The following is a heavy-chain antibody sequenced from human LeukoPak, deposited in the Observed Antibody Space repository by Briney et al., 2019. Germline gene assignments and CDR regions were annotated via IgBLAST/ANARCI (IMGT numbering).Heavy chain of an antibody. D-gene: IGHD3-10*01. CDR3: ARDLYGSGSYLSPDAFDI. J-gene: IGHJ3*02. CDR2: ISSSSSYI. CDR1: GFTFSSYS. V-gene: IGHV3-21*01. Sequence: GGSLRLSCAASGFTFSSYSMNWVRQAPGKGLEWVSSISSSSSYIYYADSVKGRFTISRDNAKNSLYLQMNSLRAEDTAVYYCARDLYGSGSYLSPDAFDIWGQGTMVTVSS.